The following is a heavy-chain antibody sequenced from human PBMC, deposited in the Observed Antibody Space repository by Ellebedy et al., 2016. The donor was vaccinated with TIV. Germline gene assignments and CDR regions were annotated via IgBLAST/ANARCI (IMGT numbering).Heavy chain of an antibody. J-gene: IGHJ3*02. CDR1: GYTLTELS. D-gene: IGHD1-26*01. V-gene: IGHV1-24*01. CDR3: ATGLWVGSYDAFDI. CDR2: FDPEDGET. Sequence: ASVKVSXXVSGYTLTELSMHWVRQAPGKGLEWMGGFDPEDGETIYAQKFQGRVTMTEDTSTDTAYMELSSLRSEDTAVYYCATGLWVGSYDAFDIWGQGTMVTVSS.